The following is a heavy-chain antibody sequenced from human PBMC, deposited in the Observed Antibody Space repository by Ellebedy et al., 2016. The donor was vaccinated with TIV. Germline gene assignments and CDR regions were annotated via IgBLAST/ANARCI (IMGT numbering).Heavy chain of an antibody. CDR2: ISGSGGST. D-gene: IGHD2-2*01. CDR3: ANLIVVVPAANPRTFDY. J-gene: IGHJ4*02. Sequence: GESLKISCAASGFTFSSYAMSWVRQAPGKGLEWASAISGSGGSTYYADSVKGRFTISRDNSKNTLYLQMNSLRAEDTAVYYCANLIVVVPAANPRTFDYWGQGTLVTVSS. V-gene: IGHV3-23*01. CDR1: GFTFSSYA.